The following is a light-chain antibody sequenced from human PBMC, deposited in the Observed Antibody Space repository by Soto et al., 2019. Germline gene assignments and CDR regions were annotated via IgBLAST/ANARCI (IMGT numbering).Light chain of an antibody. V-gene: IGKV3-11*01. J-gene: IGKJ5*01. CDR2: DAS. Sequence: EIVLTQSPATLSLSPGERATLSCRASQSVSSYLAWYQQKPGQAPRLLIYDASNRASGIPDRFTGSGSGTDFNLTISTLEPEDFAVYYCQKRQYWPPITFGQGTRLENK. CDR1: QSVSSY. CDR3: QKRQYWPPIT.